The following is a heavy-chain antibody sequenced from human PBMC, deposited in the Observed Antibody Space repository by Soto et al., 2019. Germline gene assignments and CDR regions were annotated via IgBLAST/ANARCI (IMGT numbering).Heavy chain of an antibody. D-gene: IGHD2-2*03. J-gene: IGHJ4*02. V-gene: IGHV1-69*13. CDR2: IIPIFGTA. CDR1: GGTFSSYA. Sequence: SVKVSCKASGGTFSSYAISWVRQAPGQGLEWMGGIIPIFGTANYAQKFQGRVTITADESTSTAYMELSSLRAEDTALYYCAKAGSMFGYCSSATCHLAYWGRGTLVTVSS. CDR3: AKAGSMFGYCSSATCHLAY.